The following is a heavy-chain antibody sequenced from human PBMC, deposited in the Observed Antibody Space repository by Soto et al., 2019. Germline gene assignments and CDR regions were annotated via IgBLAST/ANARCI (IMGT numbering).Heavy chain of an antibody. V-gene: IGHV1-69*01. Sequence: QVQLVQSGAEVKKPGSSVKVSCKASGGTFSSYSISWVRQAPGQGLEWMGGIIPIFGTANYALKFQGRVTITADESTSTAYMELSSLRPEDTPLYYCALEYSSSPPYYPIGYWGQGTLVTVSS. D-gene: IGHD6-6*01. CDR1: GGTFSSYS. CDR3: ALEYSSSPPYYPIGY. CDR2: IIPIFGTA. J-gene: IGHJ4*02.